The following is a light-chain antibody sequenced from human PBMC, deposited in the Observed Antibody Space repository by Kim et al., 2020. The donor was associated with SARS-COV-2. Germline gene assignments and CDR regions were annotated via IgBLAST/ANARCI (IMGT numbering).Light chain of an antibody. J-gene: IGKJ1*01. CDR3: HQYNNWPRT. V-gene: IGKV3-15*01. Sequence: VSPGERVTLSCRASQSISNSLAGYQQIRGQAPRLLIYGASTRATGIPARFSGSGSGTEFTLTINNLQSEDFAVYYCHQYNNWPRTFGQGTKVDIK. CDR1: QSISNS. CDR2: GAS.